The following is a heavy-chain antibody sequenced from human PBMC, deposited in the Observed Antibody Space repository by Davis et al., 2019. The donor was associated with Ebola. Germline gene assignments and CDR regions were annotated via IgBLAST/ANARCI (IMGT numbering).Heavy chain of an antibody. Sequence: AASVKVSCKASGYTFTGYYMHWVRQAPGQGLEWMGWINPNSGGTNYAQKFQGWVTMTRDTSISTAYMELSRLRSDDTAVYYCARDSYCSGGSCPGAFGIWGQGTMVTVSS. CDR3: ARDSYCSGGSCPGAFGI. CDR2: INPNSGGT. D-gene: IGHD2-15*01. V-gene: IGHV1-2*04. J-gene: IGHJ3*02. CDR1: GYTFTGYY.